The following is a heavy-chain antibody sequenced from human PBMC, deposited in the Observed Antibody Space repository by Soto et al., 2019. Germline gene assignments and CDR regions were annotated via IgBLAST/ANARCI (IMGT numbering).Heavy chain of an antibody. CDR2: LIPRFGSA. Sequence: QVQLVQSGPEVKKPGSSVKVSCTASRGSFSSYAVTWVRQAPGQGLEWMGGLIPRFGSADYAQKFQGRVAITADDSTATAYMELSSLRSEDTAVYYCARGAYCSSTNCFQRDMEGWAYDIWGQGTMVVVSP. CDR1: RGSFSSYA. V-gene: IGHV1-69*01. CDR3: ARGAYCSSTNCFQRDMEGWAYDI. D-gene: IGHD2-2*01. J-gene: IGHJ3*02.